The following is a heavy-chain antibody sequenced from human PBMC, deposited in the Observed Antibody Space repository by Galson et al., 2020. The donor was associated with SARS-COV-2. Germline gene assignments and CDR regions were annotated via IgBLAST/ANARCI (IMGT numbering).Heavy chain of an antibody. J-gene: IGHJ4*02. CDR1: GFTFSGHA. V-gene: IGHV3-30*04. D-gene: IGHD1-26*01. CDR3: AKVAVGLTSYFDY. CDR2: IPSNGRIK. Sequence: GESLKISCAASGFTFSGHAMHWVRQAPGKGLEWVAVIPSNGRIKYYADSVKDRFTISRDDSLYLQLNSLRPEDTAVYYCAKVAVGLTSYFDYWEQGTLVTVSS.